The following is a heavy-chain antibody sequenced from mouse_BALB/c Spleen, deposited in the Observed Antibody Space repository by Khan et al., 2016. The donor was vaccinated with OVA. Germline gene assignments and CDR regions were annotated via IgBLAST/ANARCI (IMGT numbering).Heavy chain of an antibody. V-gene: IGHV9-3-1*01. D-gene: IGHD2-14*01. CDR3: ARVGYSGTMDY. J-gene: IGHJ4*01. Sequence: QIQLVQSGPELKKPGETVKISCKASGYTFTNYGMNWVKQAPGKGLKWMGFINTYTGEPTYADDFQGRFAFSLETSASTASLQHHNLKNEDTSTYFWARVGYSGTMDYWGQGTSVTVSS. CDR2: INTYTGEP. CDR1: GYTFTNYG.